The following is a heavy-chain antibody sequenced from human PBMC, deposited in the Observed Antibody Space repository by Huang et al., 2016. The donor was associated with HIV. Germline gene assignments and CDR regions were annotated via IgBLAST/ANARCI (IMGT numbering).Heavy chain of an antibody. J-gene: IGHJ3*01. V-gene: IGHV1-8*01. CDR3: ARGFGINYNHEAFDV. Sequence: QIQLAQSGAEVKKPGASVKVSCKASGYTFTNYDINWVRQASGRGREWMGWMNPKSGNVGYTKKFQGRVAILRNSSINTSYLEVTSLTSEDTAVYYCARGFGINYNHEAFDVWGQGTMVTVSS. CDR1: GYTFTNYD. CDR2: MNPKSGNV. D-gene: IGHD3-10*01.